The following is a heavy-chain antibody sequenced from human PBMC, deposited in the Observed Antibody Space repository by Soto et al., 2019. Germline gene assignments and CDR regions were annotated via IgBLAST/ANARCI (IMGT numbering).Heavy chain of an antibody. J-gene: IGHJ5*02. V-gene: IGHV4-30-2*01. D-gene: IGHD5-18*01. CDR2: IYHSGST. Sequence: QLQLQESGSGLVKPSQTLSLTCAVSGGSISSGGYSWRWLRQPPGKGLEWIGYIYHSGSTYYNPSLKSRVTISVDRSKNQFSLKLSSVTAADTAVYYCARGKGYSYGYSWFDPWGQGTLVTVSS. CDR1: GGSISSGGYS. CDR3: ARGKGYSYGYSWFDP.